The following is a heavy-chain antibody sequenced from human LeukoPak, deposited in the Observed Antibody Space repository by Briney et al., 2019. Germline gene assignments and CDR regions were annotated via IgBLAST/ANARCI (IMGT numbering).Heavy chain of an antibody. Sequence: ASVKVSCKASGYTFTSYYMHWVRQAPGQGLEWMGIINPSGGSTSYAQKFQGRVTMTRDTSTSTVYMELSSLRSEDTAVYYCARDGGNSGYDWDYFDDWGQGTLVTVSS. V-gene: IGHV1-46*01. J-gene: IGHJ4*02. D-gene: IGHD5-12*01. CDR2: INPSGGST. CDR1: GYTFTSYY. CDR3: ARDGGNSGYDWDYFDD.